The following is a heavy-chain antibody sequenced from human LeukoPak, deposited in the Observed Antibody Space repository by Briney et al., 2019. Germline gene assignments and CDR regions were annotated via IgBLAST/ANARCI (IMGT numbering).Heavy chain of an antibody. CDR1: GYSISSGYY. Sequence: KPSETLPLTCAVSGYSISSGYYWGWIRQPPGKGLEWIGSIYHSGSTYYNPSLKSRVTISVDTSKNQFSLKLSSVTAADTAVYYRGRNIAGGGIEYWGQGTLVTVSS. V-gene: IGHV4-38-2*01. D-gene: IGHD2/OR15-2a*01. CDR2: IYHSGST. J-gene: IGHJ4*02. CDR3: GRNIAGGGIEY.